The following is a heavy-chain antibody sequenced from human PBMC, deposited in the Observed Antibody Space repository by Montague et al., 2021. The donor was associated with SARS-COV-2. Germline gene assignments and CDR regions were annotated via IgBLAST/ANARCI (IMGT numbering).Heavy chain of an antibody. J-gene: IGHJ4*02. CDR1: GGSISPYY. Sequence: SETLSLTCTVSGGSISPYYWNWIRQSPGKGLEWIGDIYYSGSTTYNPSLESRVTISVDTSKNQFSLRLSSVTAADTAVYYCARGIWYANWGQGILVTVSP. V-gene: IGHV4-59*01. CDR2: IYYSGST. CDR3: ARGIWYAN. D-gene: IGHD6-13*01.